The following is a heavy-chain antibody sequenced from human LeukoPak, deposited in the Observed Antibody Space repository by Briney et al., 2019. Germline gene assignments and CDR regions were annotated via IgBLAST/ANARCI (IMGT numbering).Heavy chain of an antibody. J-gene: IGHJ3*02. CDR3: ARGWVTYSSSSLPDAFDI. D-gene: IGHD6-13*01. CDR1: GFTFSTYS. V-gene: IGHV3-21*01. CDR2: ISSSSTYI. Sequence: GGSLRLSCAASGFTFSTYSMNWVRQAPGKGLEWVSSISSSSTYISYADSVKGRFTISRDNAKNSLYLQTSSLRAEDTAVYYCARGWVTYSSSSLPDAFDIWGQGTMVTVSS.